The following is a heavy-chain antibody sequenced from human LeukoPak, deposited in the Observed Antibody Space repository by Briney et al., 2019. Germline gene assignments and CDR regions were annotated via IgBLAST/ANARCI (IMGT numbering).Heavy chain of an antibody. D-gene: IGHD6-19*01. CDR3: ARGPLVYSSGWYGGGFDY. CDR2: INHSGST. V-gene: IGHV4-34*01. J-gene: IGHJ4*02. Sequence: SETLSLTCTVSGGSIASYFWSWIRQPPGKGLEWIGEINHSGSTNYNPSLKSRVTISVDTSKNQFSLKLSSVTAADTAVYYCARGPLVYSSGWYGGGFDYWGQGTLVTVSS. CDR1: GGSIASYF.